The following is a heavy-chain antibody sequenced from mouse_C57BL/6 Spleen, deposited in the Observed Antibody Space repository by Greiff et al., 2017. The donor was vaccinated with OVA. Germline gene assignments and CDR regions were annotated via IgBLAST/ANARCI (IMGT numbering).Heavy chain of an antibody. Sequence: QVQLQQPGAELVRPGSSVKLSCKASGYTFTSYWMHWVKQRPIQGLEWIGNIDPSDSETHYNQKFKDKATLTVDKSSSTAYMQLSSLTSEDSAVSYCEREGWAVYCGGWGTGTTVTVAS. CDR1: GYTFTSYW. CDR2: IDPSDSET. V-gene: IGHV1-52*01. J-gene: IGHJ1*03. CDR3: EREGWAVYCGG.